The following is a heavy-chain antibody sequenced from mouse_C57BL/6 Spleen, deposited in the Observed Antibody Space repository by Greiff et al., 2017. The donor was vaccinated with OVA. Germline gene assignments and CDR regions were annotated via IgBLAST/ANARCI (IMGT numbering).Heavy chain of an antibody. CDR1: GFTFNTYA. Sequence: EVQRVESGGGLVQPKGSLKLSCAASGFTFNTYAMHWVRQAPGKGLEWVARIRSKSSNYATYYADSVKDRFTISRDDSQSMLYLQMNNLKTEDTAMYYCVRDLTGTDYFDYWGQGTTLTVSS. V-gene: IGHV10-3*01. J-gene: IGHJ2*01. CDR3: VRDLTGTDYFDY. D-gene: IGHD4-1*01. CDR2: IRSKSSNYAT.